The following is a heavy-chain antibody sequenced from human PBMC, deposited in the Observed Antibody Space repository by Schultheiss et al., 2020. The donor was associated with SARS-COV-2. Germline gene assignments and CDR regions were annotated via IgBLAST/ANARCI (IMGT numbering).Heavy chain of an antibody. Sequence: GGSLRLSCAASGFTFRSYWMHWVRQAPGKGLVWVSRVDNDGSGRIYADSVKGRFSISRDNSKNSLYLQMNSLRAEDTAVYYCARGVYDSSGYYVYYFDYWGQGTLVTVSS. CDR1: GFTFRSYW. V-gene: IGHV3-74*01. CDR2: VDNDGSGR. J-gene: IGHJ4*02. CDR3: ARGVYDSSGYYVYYFDY. D-gene: IGHD3-22*01.